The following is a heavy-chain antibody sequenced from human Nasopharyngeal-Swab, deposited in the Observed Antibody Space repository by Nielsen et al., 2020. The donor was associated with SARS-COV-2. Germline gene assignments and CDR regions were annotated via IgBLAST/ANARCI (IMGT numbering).Heavy chain of an antibody. CDR2: IKSKTDGGTT. CDR3: TTDHGNPPHCTSGVCYERDY. J-gene: IGHJ4*02. V-gene: IGHV3-15*01. D-gene: IGHD2-8*01. Sequence: VRQAPGKGLEWVGRIKSKTDGGTTDYAAPVKGRFTISRDDSKNTLYLQMNSLKTEDTAVYYCTTDHGNPPHCTSGVCYERDYWGQGTLVTVSS.